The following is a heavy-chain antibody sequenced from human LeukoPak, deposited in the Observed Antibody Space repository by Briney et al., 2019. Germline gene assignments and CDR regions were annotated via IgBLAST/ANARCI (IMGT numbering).Heavy chain of an antibody. Sequence: GGLRLSCIASGFSLSAYTMNWVRQAPGKGLEWVSTLTRGGDIDIHYADSVKGRFTISRDDSKNSLYLQMNSLRADDTAVYYCVRDAFGAHFDYWGQGTLVTVSS. CDR2: LTRGGDIDI. CDR3: VRDAFGAHFDY. D-gene: IGHD3-16*01. J-gene: IGHJ4*02. CDR1: GFSLSAYT. V-gene: IGHV3-21*06.